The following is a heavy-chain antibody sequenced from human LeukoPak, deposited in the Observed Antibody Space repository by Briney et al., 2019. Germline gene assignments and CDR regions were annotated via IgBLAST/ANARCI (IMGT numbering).Heavy chain of an antibody. V-gene: IGHV3-30*02. CDR3: AKDLHSGASCY. Sequence: GRSLRLSCAASGFTFSSYGMHWVRQAPGKGLEWMAFIENDGNDKYLADSVKGRFTISRDNSKNILYLQMNSLRPEDTAVYYCAKDLHSGASCYWGQGTLVAVPS. D-gene: IGHD3-10*01. J-gene: IGHJ4*02. CDR1: GFTFSSYG. CDR2: IENDGNDK.